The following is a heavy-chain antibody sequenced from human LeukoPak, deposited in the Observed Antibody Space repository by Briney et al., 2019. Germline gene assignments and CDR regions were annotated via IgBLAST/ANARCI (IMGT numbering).Heavy chain of an antibody. CDR1: GFSLSTSGVG. V-gene: IGHV2-5*02. CDR2: IYWDGDK. CDR3: AHSPGRSWTLDY. D-gene: IGHD2-15*01. Sequence: SGPTLVNPTQALTLTCTFSGFSLSTSGVGVGWIRQPPGKALEWLALIYWDGDKRYSPSLKSRLTITKDTSKNQVVLTMTNMDPVDTATYYCAHSPGRSWTLDYWGQGTLVTASS. J-gene: IGHJ4*02.